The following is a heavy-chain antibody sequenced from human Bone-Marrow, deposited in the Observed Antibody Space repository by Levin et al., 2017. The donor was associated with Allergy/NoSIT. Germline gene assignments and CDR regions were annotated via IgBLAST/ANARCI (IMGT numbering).Heavy chain of an antibody. D-gene: IGHD6-13*01. Sequence: GGSLRLSCVVSGFTSGFSFDDYGMNWVRQAPGKGLEWVASISWNGGKTAYADSVKGRFTISRDNAKNSLYLEMDSLRPEDTALYYCVRSYSSSWSGWFDAWGQGTLVNVFS. CDR1: GFSFDDYG. CDR3: VRSYSSSWSGWFDA. V-gene: IGHV3-20*04. CDR2: ISWNGGKT. J-gene: IGHJ5*02.